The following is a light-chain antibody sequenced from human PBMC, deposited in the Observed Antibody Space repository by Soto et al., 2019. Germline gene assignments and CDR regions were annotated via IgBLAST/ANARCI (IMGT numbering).Light chain of an antibody. CDR1: QSILYSSNNKNH. V-gene: IGKV4-1*01. J-gene: IGKJ1*01. CDR3: QQYYEVPWT. CDR2: WAS. Sequence: DIVMTQSPDSLAVSLGERATINCKSSQSILYSSNNKNHLAWYQQKPGQPPKLVIYWASTRESGVPDRFSGSGSRTDFTLTISSLQAEDVAVYYCQQYYEVPWTFGQGTKVEI.